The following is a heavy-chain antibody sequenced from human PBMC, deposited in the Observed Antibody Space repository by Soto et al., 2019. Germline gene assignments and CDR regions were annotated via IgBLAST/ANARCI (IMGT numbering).Heavy chain of an antibody. CDR1: GGSISSYY. Sequence: PSETLSLTCTVSGGSISSYYWSWIRQPPGKGLEWIGYIYYSGSTYYHPSLLSRVTISADTSMNEFSLRLSSVTAADTAVHYCARLNGYCVSTGCHGYYGMDVWGQGTTVTVSS. J-gene: IGHJ6*02. V-gene: IGHV4-59*08. D-gene: IGHD2-2*03. CDR3: ARLNGYCVSTGCHGYYGMDV. CDR2: IYYSGST.